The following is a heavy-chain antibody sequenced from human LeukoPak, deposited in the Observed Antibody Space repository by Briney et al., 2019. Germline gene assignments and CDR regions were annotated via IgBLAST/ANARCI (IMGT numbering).Heavy chain of an antibody. Sequence: GASVKVSCKASGYTFTNYYIHWVRQAPGQGLEWMGIINPSGGSTNFAQKFQGRVTITTDESTSTAYMELSSLRSEDTAVYYCARGVSSTSCYFDYWGQGTLVTVSS. CDR3: ARGVSSTSCYFDY. V-gene: IGHV1-46*01. CDR1: GYTFTNYY. CDR2: INPSGGST. D-gene: IGHD2-2*01. J-gene: IGHJ4*02.